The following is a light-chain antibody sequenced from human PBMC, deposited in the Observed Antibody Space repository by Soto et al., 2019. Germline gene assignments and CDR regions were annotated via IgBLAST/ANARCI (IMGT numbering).Light chain of an antibody. CDR3: QQSYSTPLT. V-gene: IGKV1-39*01. CDR1: QSVSSY. Sequence: DIQMTQSPSSQSASVGDRVTITCRASQSVSSYLNWYQQKPGKAPKLLIYAASSLQSGVPSRFSGSGSGTDFTLTITSLQPEAFATYYCQQSYSTPLTFGGGTKVEIK. J-gene: IGKJ4*01. CDR2: AAS.